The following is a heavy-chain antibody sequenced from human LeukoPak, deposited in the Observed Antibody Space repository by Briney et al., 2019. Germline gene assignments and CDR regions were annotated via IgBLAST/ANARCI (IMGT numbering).Heavy chain of an antibody. J-gene: IGHJ6*02. CDR2: IGTAGDT. Sequence: HPGGSLRLSCAASGFTFSSYDMHWVRQATGKGLEWVSAIGTAGDTYYPGSVKGRFTISRENAKNSLYLQMNSLRAGDTAVYYCARGVGATSGYYYYYGMDVWGQGTTVTVSS. CDR3: ARGVGATSGYYYYYGMDV. V-gene: IGHV3-13*01. D-gene: IGHD1-26*01. CDR1: GFTFSSYD.